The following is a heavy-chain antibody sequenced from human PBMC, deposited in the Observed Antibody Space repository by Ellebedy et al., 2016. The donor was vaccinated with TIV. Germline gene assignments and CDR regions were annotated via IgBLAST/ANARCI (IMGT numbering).Heavy chain of an antibody. CDR3: ARELVPTAGMEGFDP. V-gene: IGHV1-3*01. D-gene: IGHD2-2*01. CDR2: INAGNGNT. J-gene: IGHJ5*02. Sequence: AASVKVSCKASGYTFTSNAMHWVRQAPGQRLEWVGWINAGNGNTKYSQKFQGRVTIIRDTSANTAYMELSSLRSEDTAVYYCARELVPTAGMEGFDPWGQGTLVTVSS. CDR1: GYTFTSNA.